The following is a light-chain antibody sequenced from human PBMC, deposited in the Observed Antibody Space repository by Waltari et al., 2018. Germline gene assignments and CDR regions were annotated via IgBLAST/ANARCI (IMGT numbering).Light chain of an antibody. CDR1: QSISNY. CDR2: DAS. Sequence: EIVLTQSPATLSLSPGERATLSCRTSQSISNYLAWYQQKPGQAPRLPIYDASNRATCIPARFSGSGSGTDFTLTITSLEPEDVAVYYCQQRSNWLTFGGGTKVEIK. V-gene: IGKV3-11*01. CDR3: QQRSNWLT. J-gene: IGKJ4*01.